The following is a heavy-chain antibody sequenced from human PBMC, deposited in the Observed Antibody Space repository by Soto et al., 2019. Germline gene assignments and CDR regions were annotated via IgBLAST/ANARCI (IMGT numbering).Heavy chain of an antibody. Sequence: QVQLVQSGAEVKKPGSSVKVSCKASGGTFSSYTISWVRQAPGQGLEWMGRIIPILGIANYAQKFQGRVTIXADXSXNTAYMELSSLRSEDTAVYYCARDYYDSSGSLPLDYWGQGTLVTVSS. CDR1: GGTFSSYT. CDR3: ARDYYDSSGSLPLDY. J-gene: IGHJ4*02. CDR2: IIPILGIA. V-gene: IGHV1-69*08. D-gene: IGHD3-22*01.